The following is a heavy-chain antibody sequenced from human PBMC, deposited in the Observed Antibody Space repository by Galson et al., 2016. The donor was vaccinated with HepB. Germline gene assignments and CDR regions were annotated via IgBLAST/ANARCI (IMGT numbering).Heavy chain of an antibody. V-gene: IGHV1-69*06. Sequence: SVKVSCKASGGTFNYNAISWVRQAPGQGLQWMGGIIPMFGTAKYAQKFQGRVTITADKSTSTAYMQLSSLRSEDTAVFYCATGPDYSRSGCYYYFFFMDVWGKGAPVTVSS. D-gene: IGHD3-10*01. CDR1: GGTFNYNA. J-gene: IGHJ6*03. CDR3: ATGPDYSRSGCYYYFFFMDV. CDR2: IIPMFGTA.